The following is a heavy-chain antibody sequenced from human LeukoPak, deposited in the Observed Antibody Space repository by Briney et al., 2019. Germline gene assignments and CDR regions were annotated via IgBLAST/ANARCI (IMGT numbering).Heavy chain of an antibody. V-gene: IGHV3-74*01. D-gene: IGHD4-17*01. Sequence: GGSLRLSCAASGFTFSSSWMHWVRQAPEKGLVWVSRINSDGSSTSYADSVKGRFTISRDNAKNTLYLQMNSLRAEDTAVYYCAREDYGDYGAFDIWGQGTMVTVSS. J-gene: IGHJ3*02. CDR2: INSDGSST. CDR3: AREDYGDYGAFDI. CDR1: GFTFSSSW.